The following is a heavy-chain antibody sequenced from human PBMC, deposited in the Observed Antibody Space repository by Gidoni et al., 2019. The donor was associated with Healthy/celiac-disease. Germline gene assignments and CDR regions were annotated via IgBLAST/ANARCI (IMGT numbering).Heavy chain of an antibody. D-gene: IGHD2-2*01. CDR2: ISGSGGST. Sequence: EVQLLESGGGLVQPGGSLRLSCAASGFTFSSYAMSWVRQAPGKGLEWVSAISGSGGSTYYADSVKGRFTISRDNSKNTLYLQMNSLRAEDTAVYYCATDIVVVPAAQNAFDIWGQGTMVTVSS. CDR3: ATDIVVVPAAQNAFDI. V-gene: IGHV3-23*01. J-gene: IGHJ3*02. CDR1: GFTFSSYA.